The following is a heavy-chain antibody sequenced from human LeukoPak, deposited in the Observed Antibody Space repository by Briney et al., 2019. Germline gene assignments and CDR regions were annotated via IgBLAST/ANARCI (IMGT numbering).Heavy chain of an antibody. J-gene: IGHJ4*02. V-gene: IGHV3-30*04. CDR2: ISSDGRNQ. Sequence: PGRSLRLSCAASGFTFRGYTMYWVRQAPGKGLEWVAAISSDGRNQFYAASVQGRFTISRDNSINTLYLQMNTLRPEDTALYYCARDLIDNYCIDYRGQGTLVTVSS. CDR1: GFTFRGYT. D-gene: IGHD4-11*01. CDR3: ARDLIDNYCIDY.